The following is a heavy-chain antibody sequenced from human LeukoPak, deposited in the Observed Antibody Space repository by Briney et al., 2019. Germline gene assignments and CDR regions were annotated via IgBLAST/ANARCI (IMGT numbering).Heavy chain of an antibody. CDR1: GFTFSTYA. CDR2: ISGSGDST. D-gene: IGHD2-15*01. Sequence: PGGSLRLSCAASGFTFSTYAMNWVRQAPGKGLEWVSAISGSGDSTYYADSVKGHFTISRDNSKKTLYLQMNSLRAEDTAVYYCAKQLGYCSDGSCYFPYWGQGTLVTVSS. CDR3: AKQLGYCSDGSCYFPY. J-gene: IGHJ4*02. V-gene: IGHV3-23*01.